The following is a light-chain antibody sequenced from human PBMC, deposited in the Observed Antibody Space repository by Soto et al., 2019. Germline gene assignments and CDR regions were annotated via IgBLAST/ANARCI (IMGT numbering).Light chain of an antibody. J-gene: IGKJ1*01. CDR3: QEYGTSRT. CDR1: QSVSSSF. CDR2: GAS. V-gene: IGKV3-20*01. Sequence: EIVLTQSPGTLSLSPGERATLSCRTTQSVSSSFLAWYQQKPGQAPRLLIYGASSRATGIPDRFSGSGSGTDFPLTINRLEPEDCAVYYCQEYGTSRTFGQGTKVELK.